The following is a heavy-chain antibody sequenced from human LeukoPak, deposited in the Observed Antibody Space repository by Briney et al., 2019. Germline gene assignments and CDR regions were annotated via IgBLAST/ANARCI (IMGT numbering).Heavy chain of an antibody. CDR2: IYHTGST. D-gene: IGHD3-22*01. CDR1: GGSISGYY. V-gene: IGHV4-59*01. J-gene: IGHJ3*02. Sequence: PSETLSPTCTVSGGSISGYYWSWIRQPPGKGLEWIGYIYHTGSTNYNPSLKSQVTISVDTSKNQFSLKLSSVTAADTAVYYCAREFYYDSSFSFDIWGGGRLVTVYS. CDR3: AREFYYDSSFSFDI.